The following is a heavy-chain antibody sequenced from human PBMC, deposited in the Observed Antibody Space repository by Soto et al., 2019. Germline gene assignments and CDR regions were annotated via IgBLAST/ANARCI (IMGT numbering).Heavy chain of an antibody. CDR1: GFTFSTHG. D-gene: IGHD5-18*01. CDR2: IWHDGSNE. V-gene: IGHV3-33*01. J-gene: IGHJ5*02. Sequence: QVQLVESGGGVVQPGRSLRLSCAASGFTFSTHGMHWVRQAPGKGLEWVAVIWHDGSNEYYADSVKGRFTISRDNSKNTLYLQMNSLRAEDTAVYYCARGEGYSYGYCASWGQGTLVTVSS. CDR3: ARGEGYSYGYCAS.